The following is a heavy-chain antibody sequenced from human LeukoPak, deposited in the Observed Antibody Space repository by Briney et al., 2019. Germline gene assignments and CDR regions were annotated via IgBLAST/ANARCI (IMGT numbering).Heavy chain of an antibody. D-gene: IGHD6-13*01. CDR3: TAPDTIAAAGTTVGY. CDR2: IKSKTDGGAT. J-gene: IGHJ4*02. V-gene: IGHV3-15*01. CDR1: GFTFSSAS. Sequence: GGSLRVSCAASGFTFSSASMSWVRQAPGKGLEWVGRIKSKTDGGATDYAAPGKGRLTISRDDSKNTLYLQMNSLKTEDTAVYYCTAPDTIAAAGTTVGYWGQGALVTVSS.